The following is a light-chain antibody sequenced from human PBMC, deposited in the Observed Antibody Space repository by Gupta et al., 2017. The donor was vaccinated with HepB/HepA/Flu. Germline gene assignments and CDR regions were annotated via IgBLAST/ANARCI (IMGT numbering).Light chain of an antibody. CDR2: DVS. CDR1: SSDVGGYNY. CDR3: SSYTSSSTRV. Sequence: QSALTQPAYVSGSPGQSITISCTGTSSDVGGYNYVSWYQQHPGKAPNLMIYDVSNRPSGVSNRFSGSKSGNTASLTISGLQAEDEADYYCSSYTSSSTRVFGGWTKLTVL. V-gene: IGLV2-14*01. J-gene: IGLJ2*01.